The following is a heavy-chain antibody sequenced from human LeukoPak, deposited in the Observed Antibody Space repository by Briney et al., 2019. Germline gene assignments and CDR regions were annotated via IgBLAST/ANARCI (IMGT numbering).Heavy chain of an antibody. D-gene: IGHD4-17*01. CDR1: GFTFSSYS. Sequence: PGGSLRLSCAASGFTFSSYSMNGVRQAPGKGREWVSSISSSSSYIYYADSVKGRFTISRDNAKNSLYLQMNSLRAEDTAVYYCARGNDYGDYVSLDWGQGTLVTVSS. V-gene: IGHV3-21*01. J-gene: IGHJ4*02. CDR2: ISSSSSYI. CDR3: ARGNDYGDYVSLD.